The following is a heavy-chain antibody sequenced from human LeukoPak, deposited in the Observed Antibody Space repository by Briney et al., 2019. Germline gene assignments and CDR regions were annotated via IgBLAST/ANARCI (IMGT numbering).Heavy chain of an antibody. J-gene: IGHJ4*02. CDR2: IKSKTDGGTT. D-gene: IGHD2-15*01. CDR1: GFTFSNAW. CDR3: TTGPRQYCSGGSCYPFDY. V-gene: IGHV3-15*01. Sequence: GGSLRLSCAASGFTFSNAWMSWVRQAPGKGLEWVGRIKSKTDGGTTDYAAPVKGRFTISRDDSKNTLYLQMNSLKTEDTAVYYCTTGPRQYCSGGSCYPFDYWGQGTLVTVSS.